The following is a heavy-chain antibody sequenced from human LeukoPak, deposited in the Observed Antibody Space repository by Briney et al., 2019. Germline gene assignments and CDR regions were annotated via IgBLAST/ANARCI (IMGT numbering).Heavy chain of an antibody. D-gene: IGHD3-22*01. V-gene: IGHV4-34*01. CDR2: INHSGST. CDR3: ARVPYYYDSSGYRDAFDI. J-gene: IGHJ3*02. CDR1: GGSFSGYY. Sequence: SETLSLTCAVYGGSFSGYYWSWIRQPPGKGLEWIGEINHSGSTNYNPSLKSRVTISVDTSKNQFSLKLSSVTAADTAVYYCARVPYYYDSSGYRDAFDIWGQETMVTVSS.